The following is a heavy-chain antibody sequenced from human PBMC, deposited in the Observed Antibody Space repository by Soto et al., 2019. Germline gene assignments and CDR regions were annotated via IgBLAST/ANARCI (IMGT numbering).Heavy chain of an antibody. Sequence: SETLSLTCTVSGGSISSSSYYWGWIRQPPGKGLEWIGSIYYSGSTYYNPSLKSRVTISVDTSKNQFSLKLSSVTAADTAVYYCARRGYSYGADAFDIWGQGTMVTVSS. CDR1: GGSISSSSYY. D-gene: IGHD5-18*01. CDR2: IYYSGST. CDR3: ARRGYSYGADAFDI. V-gene: IGHV4-39*01. J-gene: IGHJ3*02.